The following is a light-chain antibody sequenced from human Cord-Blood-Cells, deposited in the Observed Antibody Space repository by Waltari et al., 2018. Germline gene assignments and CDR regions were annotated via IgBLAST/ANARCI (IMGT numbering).Light chain of an antibody. CDR3: QAWDSSTVV. CDR1: KLGDKY. V-gene: IGLV3-1*01. J-gene: IGLJ2*01. CDR2: QDS. Sequence: SYELTPPPSVSMSPGPTASIPCAGDKLGDKYACWYQQKPGQSPVLVIYQDSKRPSGIHERFSGSNSGSTATLTISGTQAMDEADYYCQAWDSSTVVFGGGTKLTVL.